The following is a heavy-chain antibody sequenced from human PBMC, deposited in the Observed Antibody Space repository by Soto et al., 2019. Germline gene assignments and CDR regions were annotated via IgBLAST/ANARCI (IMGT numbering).Heavy chain of an antibody. J-gene: IGHJ5*02. CDR1: GYTFTSYG. CDR2: ISAYNGNT. CDR3: ARTGYSSGWSVPNWFDP. V-gene: IGHV1-18*01. Sequence: ALVKVSCKASGYTFTSYGISWVRQAPGQGLEWMGWISAYNGNTNYAQKLQGRVTMTTDTSTSTAYMELRSLRSDDTAVYYCARTGYSSGWSVPNWFDPWGQGTLVTVSS. D-gene: IGHD6-19*01.